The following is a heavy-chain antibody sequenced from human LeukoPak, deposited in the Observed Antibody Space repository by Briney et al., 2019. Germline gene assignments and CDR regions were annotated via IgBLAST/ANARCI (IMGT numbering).Heavy chain of an antibody. CDR1: GFTFSSYG. CDR2: IWYDGSNK. D-gene: IGHD6-19*01. CDR3: ARDAAVAGSLLDI. J-gene: IGHJ3*02. V-gene: IGHV3-33*01. Sequence: GGSLRLSCAASGFTFSSYGMHWVRQAPGKGLEWVAVIWYDGSNKYYADSVKGRFTISRDNSKNTLYLQMNSLRAEDTAVYYCARDAAVAGSLLDIWGQGTWSPSLQ.